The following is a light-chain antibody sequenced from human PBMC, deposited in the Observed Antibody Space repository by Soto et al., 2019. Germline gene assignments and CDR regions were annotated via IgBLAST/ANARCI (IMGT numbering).Light chain of an antibody. V-gene: IGKV1-6*01. CDR1: QAIRND. Sequence: QMTQSPFSLSASVGDRVTITCRASQAIRNDLGWYQQKPVKAPKLLIFGASTLQTGVASRFSGSGSGTEFTLTISNLQPDDFASYCCQQYNTYPWTFGQGTMVDIK. CDR2: GAS. CDR3: QQYNTYPWT. J-gene: IGKJ1*01.